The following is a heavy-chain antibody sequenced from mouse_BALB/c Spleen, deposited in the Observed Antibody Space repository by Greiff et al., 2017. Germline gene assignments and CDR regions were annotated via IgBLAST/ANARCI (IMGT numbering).Heavy chain of an antibody. V-gene: IGHV10S3*01. CDR2: IRSKSNNYAT. Sequence: GGGLVQPKGSLKLSCAASGFTFNTNAMNWVRQAPGKGLEWVARIRSKSNNYATYYADSVKDRFTISRDDSQSMLYLQMNNLKTEDTAMYYSVRSSTYYAMDYWGQGTSVTVSS. CDR3: VRSSTYYAMDY. J-gene: IGHJ4*01. CDR1: GFTFNTNA. D-gene: IGHD3-1*01.